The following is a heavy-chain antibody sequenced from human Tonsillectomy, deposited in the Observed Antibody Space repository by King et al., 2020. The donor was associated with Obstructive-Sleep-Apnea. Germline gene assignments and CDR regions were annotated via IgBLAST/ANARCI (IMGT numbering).Heavy chain of an antibody. CDR2: IYWDDDK. Sequence: TLKESGPTLVKPTQTLTLTCTFSGFSLSTSGVGVGWIRQPPGKALEWLALIYWDDDKHYSPSLETRLTITKDTPKDQVVLTMTNMDPVDTATYYCAHQGGRYYYFDYWGQGTLVTVSS. CDR3: AHQGGRYYYFDY. D-gene: IGHD3-16*01. J-gene: IGHJ4*02. CDR1: GFSLSTSGVG. V-gene: IGHV2-5*02.